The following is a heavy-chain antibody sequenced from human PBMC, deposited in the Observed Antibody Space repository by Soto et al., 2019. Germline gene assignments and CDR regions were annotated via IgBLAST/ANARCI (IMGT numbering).Heavy chain of an antibody. D-gene: IGHD3-3*01. CDR2: IYYSGST. V-gene: IGHV4-59*01. J-gene: IGHJ6*02. CDR1: GGSISSYY. CDR3: ARDTYYDFWSGYYTHYYGMDV. Sequence: PSETLSLTCTISGGSISSYYWSWIRQPPGKGLEWIGYIYYSGSTNYNPSLKSRVTISVDTSKNQFSLKLSSVTAADTAVYYCARDTYYDFWSGYYTHYYGMDVWGQGTTVTVSS.